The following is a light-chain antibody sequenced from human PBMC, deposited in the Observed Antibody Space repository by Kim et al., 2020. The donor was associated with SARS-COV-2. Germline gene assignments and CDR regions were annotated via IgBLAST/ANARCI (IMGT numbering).Light chain of an antibody. CDR2: ATS. Sequence: EIVLTQSPATLSLSPGERAALSCRASEAVRSDYLAWYQHKPGQAPRLLIFATSNRATGTPDRFSGSGSGTDFTLTISTLEPEDFAVYYCQQYASSRSFGQGTKVEVK. J-gene: IGKJ1*01. V-gene: IGKV3-20*01. CDR1: EAVRSDY. CDR3: QQYASSRS.